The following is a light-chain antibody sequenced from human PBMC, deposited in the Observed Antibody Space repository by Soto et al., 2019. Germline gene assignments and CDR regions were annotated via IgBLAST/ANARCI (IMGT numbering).Light chain of an antibody. Sequence: QSVLTQPASVSGSPGQSITISCTGTSSDVGSYNLVSWYQQHPGKAPKLMIYEGSKRPSGVSNRFSGSKSGNTASLTISGLQAEDEADYYCCSYACSSTFVVFGGGTKSPS. CDR1: SSDVGSYNL. CDR3: CSYACSSTFVV. V-gene: IGLV2-23*01. CDR2: EGS. J-gene: IGLJ2*01.